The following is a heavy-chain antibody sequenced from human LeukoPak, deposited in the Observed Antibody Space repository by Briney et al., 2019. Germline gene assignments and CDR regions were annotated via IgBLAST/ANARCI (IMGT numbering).Heavy chain of an antibody. Sequence: SETLSLTCTVSGGSLYTGTFLWGWIRQPPGKGLEWIGSIFYTGSTNYNPSLKSRVTISVDTSKNQFSLKLSSVAAADTAVYYCARDNSPAAFDYWGQGTLVTVSS. CDR3: ARDNSPAAFDY. CDR1: GGSLYTGTFL. D-gene: IGHD2-2*01. V-gene: IGHV4-39*07. CDR2: IFYTGST. J-gene: IGHJ4*02.